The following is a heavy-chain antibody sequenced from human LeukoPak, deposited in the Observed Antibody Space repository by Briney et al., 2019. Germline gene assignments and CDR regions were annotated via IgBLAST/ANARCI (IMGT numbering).Heavy chain of an antibody. CDR2: IYHSGST. D-gene: IGHD6-13*01. V-gene: IGHV4-38-2*02. CDR3: ARIPAGEMAAGNGVFY. CDR1: GYSISSGYY. J-gene: IGHJ4*02. Sequence: SETLSLTCTVSGYSISSGYYWGWIRQPPGKGLEWIGSIYHSGSTYYNPSLKSRVTISVDTSMNQFSLKLSSVTAADTAVYYCARIPAGEMAAGNGVFYWGQGTLVTVSS.